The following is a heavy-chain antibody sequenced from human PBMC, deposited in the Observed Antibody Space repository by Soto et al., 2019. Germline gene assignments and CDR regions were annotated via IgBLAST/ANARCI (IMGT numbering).Heavy chain of an antibody. CDR3: ATQHGSGIFSFDY. D-gene: IGHD3-10*01. Sequence: HGESLKISCQGSGYSLTSYCINWVRQMPGKGLEWMGGIDPSDSYIHDSPSFQGHVTLSADRSINTAYLQWSSLKASDTAIYYSATQHGSGIFSFDYWGPGTLVTVS. J-gene: IGHJ4*01. CDR2: IDPSDSYI. CDR1: GYSLTSYC. V-gene: IGHV5-10-1*01.